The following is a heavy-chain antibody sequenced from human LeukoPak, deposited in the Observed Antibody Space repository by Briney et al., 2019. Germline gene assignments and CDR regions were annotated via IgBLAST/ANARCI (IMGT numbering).Heavy chain of an antibody. V-gene: IGHV3-23*01. J-gene: IGHJ4*02. Sequence: GGSLRLSCAASGFTFNIYTMSWVRQAPGKGLEWVSAIVGNGVTFYTDSVKGRFTISRDNAKNSLYLQMNSLRAEDTADYYCARDDGDYSSGYYFDYWGQGTLVTVSA. CDR2: IVGNGVT. CDR1: GFTFNIYT. CDR3: ARDDGDYSSGYYFDY. D-gene: IGHD6-19*01.